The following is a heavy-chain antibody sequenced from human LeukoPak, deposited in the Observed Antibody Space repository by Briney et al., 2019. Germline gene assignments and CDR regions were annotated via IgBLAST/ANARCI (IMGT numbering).Heavy chain of an antibody. CDR1: GFTFSSYA. J-gene: IGHJ4*02. CDR2: ISGSGGST. Sequence: GGSLRLPCAASGFTFSSYAMSWVRQAPGKGLEWVSAISGSGGSTYYADSVKGRFTISRDNSKNTLYLQMNSLRAEDTAVYYCAKDPLSRLGELSLVSYFDYWGQGTLVTVSS. V-gene: IGHV3-23*01. D-gene: IGHD3-16*02. CDR3: AKDPLSRLGELSLVSYFDY.